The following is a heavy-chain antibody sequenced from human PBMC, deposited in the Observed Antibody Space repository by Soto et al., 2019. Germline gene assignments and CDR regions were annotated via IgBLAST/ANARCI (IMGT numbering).Heavy chain of an antibody. D-gene: IGHD6-19*01. V-gene: IGHV3-21*01. CDR3: ARESSGLDY. J-gene: IGHJ4*02. CDR1: GFTFSSYS. CDR2: ISSSSGYI. Sequence: EVQLVESGGGLVKPGGSLRLSCAASGFTFSSYSMNWVRQAPGKGLEWVSSISSSSGYIYYADSVKGRFTISRDNAKNSLYLQMNSLRAEDTAVYYCARESSGLDYWGQGTLVTVSS.